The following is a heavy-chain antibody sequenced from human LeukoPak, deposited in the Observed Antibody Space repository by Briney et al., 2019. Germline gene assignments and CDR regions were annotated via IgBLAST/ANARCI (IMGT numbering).Heavy chain of an antibody. Sequence: SQTLSLTCTVSGGSISSGSYYWSWIRQPAGKGLEWIGRIYTGGSTNYNPSLKSRVSISVDTSKNQFSLKLSSVTAADTAVYYCARDYYDILTGYQRGFDPWGQGTLVTVSS. J-gene: IGHJ5*02. CDR3: ARDYYDILTGYQRGFDP. CDR1: GGSISSGSYY. V-gene: IGHV4-61*02. D-gene: IGHD3-9*01. CDR2: IYTGGST.